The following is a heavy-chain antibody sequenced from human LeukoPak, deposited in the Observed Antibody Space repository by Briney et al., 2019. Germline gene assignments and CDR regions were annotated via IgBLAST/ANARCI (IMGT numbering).Heavy chain of an antibody. V-gene: IGHV1-18*01. D-gene: IGHD6-19*01. J-gene: IGHJ5*02. Sequence: ASVKVSCKASGGTFSSYAISWVRQAPGQGLEWMGWISAYNGNTNYAQKLQGRVTMTTDTSTSTAYMELRSLRSDDTAVYYCARGASSGWYGTNWFDPWGQGTLVTVSS. CDR2: ISAYNGNT. CDR3: ARGASSGWYGTNWFDP. CDR1: GGTFSSYA.